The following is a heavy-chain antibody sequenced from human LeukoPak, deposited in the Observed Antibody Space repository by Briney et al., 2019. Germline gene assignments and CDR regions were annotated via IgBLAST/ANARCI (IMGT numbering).Heavy chain of an antibody. V-gene: IGHV4-61*01. CDR3: ARVQLGYCSGGSCYPSLDY. CDR1: GGSVSSGSYY. Sequence: SETLSLTRTVSGGSVSSGSYYWSWIRQPPGKGLEWIGYIYYSGSTNYNPSLKSRVTISVDTSKNQFSLKLSSVTAADTAVYYCARVQLGYCSGGSCYPSLDYWGQGTLVTVSS. CDR2: IYYSGST. D-gene: IGHD2-15*01. J-gene: IGHJ4*02.